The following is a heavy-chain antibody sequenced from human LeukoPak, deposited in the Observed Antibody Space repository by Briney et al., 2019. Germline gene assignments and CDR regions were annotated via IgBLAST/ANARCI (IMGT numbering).Heavy chain of an antibody. Sequence: SETLSLTCSVSGGSINSYYWSWIRQPPGKGLEWIGYIYYTGSTNYSPSLKSRVTMSVDTSKNKFSLNLSSVTAADTAVYYCARDFSGAYGYHWFDPWGQGTLVTVSS. J-gene: IGHJ5*02. V-gene: IGHV4-59*01. CDR3: ARDFSGAYGYHWFDP. CDR1: GGSINSYY. D-gene: IGHD4-17*01. CDR2: IYYTGST.